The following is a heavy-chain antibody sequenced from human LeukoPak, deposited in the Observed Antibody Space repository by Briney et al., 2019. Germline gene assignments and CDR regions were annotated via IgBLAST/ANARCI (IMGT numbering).Heavy chain of an antibody. CDR3: ARRQGCSSTSCPPDY. V-gene: IGHV5-51*01. Sequence: GASLQISCRGSGYRFTTYWIGWVRQMPGKGLEWRGIIYPGDSDTRYSPSFQGRVTMSADKSINTAYLQWSSLKASDTAMYYCARRQGCSSTSCPPDYWGQGTLVTVSS. CDR1: GYRFTTYW. J-gene: IGHJ4*02. D-gene: IGHD2-2*01. CDR2: IYPGDSDT.